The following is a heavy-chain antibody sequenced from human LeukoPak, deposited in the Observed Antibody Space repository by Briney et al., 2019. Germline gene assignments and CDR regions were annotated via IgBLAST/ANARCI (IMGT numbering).Heavy chain of an antibody. CDR1: GYSISSGNY. D-gene: IGHD6-13*01. CDR3: ARVPAAGGIAPDY. Sequence: SETLSLTCTVSGYSISSGNYWSWIRQSPGKGLEWIGRIYTSGSTNYNPSLKSRVTISVDTSKNQFSLKLSSVTAADTAVYYCARVPAAGGIAPDYWGQGTLVTVSS. CDR2: IYTSGST. J-gene: IGHJ4*02. V-gene: IGHV4-61*01.